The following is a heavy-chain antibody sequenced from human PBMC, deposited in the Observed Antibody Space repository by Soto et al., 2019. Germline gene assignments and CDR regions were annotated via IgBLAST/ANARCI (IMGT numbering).Heavy chain of an antibody. Sequence: VQLQESGPGLVKPSKNLSLTCHVSGGSISSGGFYWSRIRQHPGKGLEWIGYIYYSGSTYYNPSLKSRVTISIDTSKNQFSLKLSSVTAADTAVYYGARSISPWGQGTLVTVSS. CDR2: IYYSGST. CDR1: GGSISSGGFY. J-gene: IGHJ5*02. V-gene: IGHV4-31*03. CDR3: ARSISP. D-gene: IGHD3-3*01.